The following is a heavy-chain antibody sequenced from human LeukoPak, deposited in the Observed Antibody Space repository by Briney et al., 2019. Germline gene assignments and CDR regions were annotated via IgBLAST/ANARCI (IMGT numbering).Heavy chain of an antibody. CDR1: GFTVSSNY. V-gene: IGHV3-53*01. CDR2: IHSDGRI. Sequence: PGGSLRLSCAASGFTVSSNYMSWVRQAPGRGLEWVSVIHSDGRIHYADSVKGRFTISRDNSKNTLYLQMNSLRAEDTAVYYCAKDVRGRLRANWFDPWGQGTLVTVSS. D-gene: IGHD3-10*02. CDR3: AKDVRGRLRANWFDP. J-gene: IGHJ5*02.